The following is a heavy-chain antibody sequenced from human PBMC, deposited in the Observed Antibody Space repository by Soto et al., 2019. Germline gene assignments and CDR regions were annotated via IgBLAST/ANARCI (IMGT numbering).Heavy chain of an antibody. CDR2: ISSRGDTV. J-gene: IGHJ6*02. V-gene: IGHV3-11*01. CDR3: ARGGSEHQLVPKWGKYYSSYSGMDV. Sequence: GGSLRLSCVASGFSFSDYYMYWIRQAPGKGLECVAHISSRGDTVYYADSVRGRFSISRDNTKNSLVLRMTGLRAQDTAVYFCARGGSEHQLVPKWGKYYSSYSGMDVWGQGTTVTVSS. CDR1: GFSFSDYY. D-gene: IGHD6-13*01.